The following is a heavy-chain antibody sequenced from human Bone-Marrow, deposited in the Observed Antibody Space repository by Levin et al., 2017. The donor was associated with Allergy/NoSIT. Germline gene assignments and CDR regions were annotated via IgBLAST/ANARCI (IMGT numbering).Heavy chain of an antibody. J-gene: IGHJ4*02. Sequence: GESLKISCAASEFIFSSYSMSWVRQSPGKGLEWVSSVSGSGINTFYADSVKGRFTISRDNSNNTVSLQMNSLRAEDTAIYFCAKENWGSFEFWGQGALVTVSS. V-gene: IGHV3-23*01. CDR3: AKENWGSFEF. CDR2: VSGSGINT. CDR1: EFIFSSYS. D-gene: IGHD7-27*01.